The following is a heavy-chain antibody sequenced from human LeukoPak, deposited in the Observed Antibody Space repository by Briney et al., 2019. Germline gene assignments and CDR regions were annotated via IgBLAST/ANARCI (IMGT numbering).Heavy chain of an antibody. V-gene: IGHV3-30-3*01. D-gene: IGHD6-13*01. CDR2: ISYDGSNK. CDR1: GFTFSSYA. Sequence: PGGSLRLSCAASGFTFSSYAMHWVRQAPGKGLEWVAVISYDGSNKYYADSVKGRFTISRDNSKNTLYLQMNSLRAEDTAVYYCARDPGKLQQLAYFDYWGQGTLVTVSS. J-gene: IGHJ4*02. CDR3: ARDPGKLQQLAYFDY.